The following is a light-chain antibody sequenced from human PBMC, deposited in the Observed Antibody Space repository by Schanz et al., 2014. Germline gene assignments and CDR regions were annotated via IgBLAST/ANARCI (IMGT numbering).Light chain of an antibody. CDR1: ATDIGGTYL. V-gene: IGLV2-14*02. CDR3: SSYTSSSTRV. Sequence: QSALTQPASVSASPGQSITISCTGTATDIGGTYLVSWYQQNPGEAPKLLILGDNHRPSGVSNRFSGSKSGNTASLTISGLQADDEADYYCSSYTSSSTRVFGGGTKLTVL. J-gene: IGLJ3*02. CDR2: GDN.